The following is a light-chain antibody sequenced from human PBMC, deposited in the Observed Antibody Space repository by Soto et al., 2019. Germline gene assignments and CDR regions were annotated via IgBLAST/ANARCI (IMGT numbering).Light chain of an antibody. Sequence: DIQMTQSPSSLSASVGDRVTITCRAGQSITNYLNWYQQKPGIAPKLLIYTASSLQSGVPSRFSGSGSGTDFTLTISTLQPEDFATYYCQQSDSTPYTFGQGTKLEIK. CDR1: QSITNY. CDR3: QQSDSTPYT. V-gene: IGKV1-39*01. CDR2: TAS. J-gene: IGKJ2*01.